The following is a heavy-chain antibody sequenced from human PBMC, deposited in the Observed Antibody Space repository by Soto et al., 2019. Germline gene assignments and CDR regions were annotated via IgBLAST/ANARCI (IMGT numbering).Heavy chain of an antibody. CDR2: IFYTGAT. D-gene: IGHD3-10*01. CDR1: VDSISSRSHY. CDR3: AREGRHSGGMRESWFDP. Sequence: SETLSLTCAVSVDSISSRSHYWNWIRRVPGKGLEFIGYIFYTGATYYNPSLRGRISMSVDTSKNQFSLTLRSVTAADTAIYYCAREGRHSGGMRESWFDPWGQGTQVTVSS. J-gene: IGHJ5*02. V-gene: IGHV4-31*11.